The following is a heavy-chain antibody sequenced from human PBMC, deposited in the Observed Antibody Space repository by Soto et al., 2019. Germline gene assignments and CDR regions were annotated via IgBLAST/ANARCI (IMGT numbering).Heavy chain of an antibody. D-gene: IGHD5-12*01. Sequence: QVQLVQSGAEVKKPGSSVKVSCKASGGTFSSYAISWVRQAPGQGLEWMGGIIPIFGTANYAQKFQGRVTITADESTSTAYMELSSLRSEDTAXXXXXXXXXGYTYRDYFDYWGQGTL. CDR2: IIPIFGTA. CDR3: XXXXXGYTYRDYFDY. V-gene: IGHV1-69*01. J-gene: IGHJ4*02. CDR1: GGTFSSYA.